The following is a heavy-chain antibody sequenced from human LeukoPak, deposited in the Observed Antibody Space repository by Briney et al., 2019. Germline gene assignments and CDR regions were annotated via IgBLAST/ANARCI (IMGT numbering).Heavy chain of an antibody. CDR2: MNPNSGNT. CDR3: ARGPPEHPQGY. V-gene: IGHV1-8*01. D-gene: IGHD1-14*01. CDR1: GYTFTTYD. J-gene: IGHJ4*02. Sequence: GASVKVSCKASGYTFTTYDINWVRQATGQGLEWMGWMNPNSGNTDYARKFQGRVTMTRNTSITTAFTELNNLRSEDTAVYYCARGPPEHPQGYWGQGTLVTVSS.